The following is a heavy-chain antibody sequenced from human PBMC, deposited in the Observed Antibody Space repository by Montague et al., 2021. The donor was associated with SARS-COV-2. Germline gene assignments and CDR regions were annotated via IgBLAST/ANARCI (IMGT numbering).Heavy chain of an antibody. CDR3: ARVTPIPYYYDSSGYYDGWFDP. D-gene: IGHD3-22*01. V-gene: IGHV4-30-2*01. J-gene: IGHJ5*02. CDR1: GGSISSGGYS. CDR2: IYHSGST. Sequence: TLSLTCAVSGGSISSGGYSWSWIRQPPGKGLEWIGYIYHSGSTYYNPSLKNRVTISVDRSKDQFSLKLSSVTAADTAVYYCARVTPIPYYYDSSGYYDGWFDPWGQGTLVTVSS.